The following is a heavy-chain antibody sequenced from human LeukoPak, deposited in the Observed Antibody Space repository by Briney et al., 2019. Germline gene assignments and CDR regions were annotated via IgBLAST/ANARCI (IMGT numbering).Heavy chain of an antibody. D-gene: IGHD3-10*01. CDR1: GYTFTSYG. Sequence: ASVKVSCKASGYTFTSYGISWVRQAPGHGLERMGWISAYNGNTNYAQKLQGRVTMTTDTSTSTAYMELRSLRSDDTAVYYCARTTYYYGSGSYPADYWGQGTLVTVSS. CDR3: ARTTYYYGSGSYPADY. J-gene: IGHJ4*02. CDR2: ISAYNGNT. V-gene: IGHV1-18*01.